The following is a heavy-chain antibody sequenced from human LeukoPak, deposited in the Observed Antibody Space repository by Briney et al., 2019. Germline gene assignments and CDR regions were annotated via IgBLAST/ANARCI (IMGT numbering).Heavy chain of an antibody. J-gene: IGHJ4*02. V-gene: IGHV4-61*02. CDR3: ARGGYDFWSGYKYYFDY. CDR1: GGSISSGSYY. D-gene: IGHD3-3*01. CDR2: IYSSGST. Sequence: PSETLSLTCTVSGGSISSGSYYWSWIRQPAGKGLEWIGRIYSSGSTNYNPSLKSRVTISVDTSKNQFSLNLSSVTAADTAVYYCARGGYDFWSGYKYYFDYWGQGTLVTVSS.